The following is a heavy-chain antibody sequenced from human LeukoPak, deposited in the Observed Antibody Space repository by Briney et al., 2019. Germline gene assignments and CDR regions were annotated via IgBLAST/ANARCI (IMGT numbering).Heavy chain of an antibody. J-gene: IGHJ4*02. CDR2: ISGSGGST. CDR3: AKLPGYDSSGYYNYFDY. D-gene: IGHD3-22*01. CDR1: GFTFSSYA. Sequence: GGSLRLSCAASGFTFSSYAMSWVRQAPGKGLEWVSAISGSGGSTYYADSVKGRFTISRDNSKNTLYLQMNSLRAEDTAVYYCAKLPGYDSSGYYNYFDYWGQGTLVTVSS. V-gene: IGHV3-23*01.